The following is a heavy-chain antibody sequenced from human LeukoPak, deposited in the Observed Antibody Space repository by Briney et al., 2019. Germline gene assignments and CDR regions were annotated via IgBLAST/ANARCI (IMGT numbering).Heavy chain of an antibody. CDR3: AKGGHDFWSGPNWFDP. Sequence: GGSLRLSCAASGFTFSNYAMNWVRQAPGKGLEWASVISGSGGSTYYADSVKGRFTISRDNSKNTLYLQMNSLRAEDTAVYYCAKGGHDFWSGPNWFDPWGQGTLVTVSS. CDR1: GFTFSNYA. D-gene: IGHD3-3*01. CDR2: ISGSGGST. V-gene: IGHV3-23*01. J-gene: IGHJ5*02.